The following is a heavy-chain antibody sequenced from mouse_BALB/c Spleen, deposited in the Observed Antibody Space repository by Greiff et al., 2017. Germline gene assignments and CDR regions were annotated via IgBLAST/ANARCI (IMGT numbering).Heavy chain of an antibody. J-gene: IGHJ3*01. CDR1: GFTFTDYY. CDR3: ARVEYGIQCAY. D-gene: IGHD2-10*02. V-gene: IGHV7-3*02. CDR2: IRNKANGYTA. Sequence: EVKVVESGGGLVQPGGSLRLSCATSGFTFTDYYMSWVRQPPGKALEWLGFIRNKANGYTAEYSASVKGRFTISRDNSQSILYLQMNTLRAEDSATYYCARVEYGIQCAYWGQGTLVTVSA.